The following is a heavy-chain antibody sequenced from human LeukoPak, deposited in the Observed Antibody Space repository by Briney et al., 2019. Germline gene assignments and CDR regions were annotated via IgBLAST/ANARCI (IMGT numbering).Heavy chain of an antibody. CDR1: GGSTSSNNYY. J-gene: IGHJ4*02. V-gene: IGHV4-39*01. D-gene: IGHD2-15*01. CDR3: ARHRPLVVAATLGDFDN. CDR2: FSYNGNT. Sequence: SETLSLTCTVSGGSTSSNNYYWGWIRQFPGKGLQWIGSFSYNGNTHYNPSLKSRGAISVDTSKNQFSLKMSSVTAADTAVYYCARHRPLVVAATLGDFDNWGQGTLVTVSS.